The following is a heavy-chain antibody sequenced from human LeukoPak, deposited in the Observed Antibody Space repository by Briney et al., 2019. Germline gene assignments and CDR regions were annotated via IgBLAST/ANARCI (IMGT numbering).Heavy chain of an antibody. D-gene: IGHD4-23*01. CDR3: AREVGYNDYGGNGCDY. V-gene: IGHV4-61*02. J-gene: IGHJ4*02. Sequence: SETLSLTCTVSGGSISSGSYYWSWIRQPAGKGLEWIGRIYTSGSTNYNPSLKSRVAISVDTSKNQFSLELSSVTAADTAVYYCAREVGYNDYGGNGCDYWGQGTLVTVSS. CDR1: GGSISSGSYY. CDR2: IYTSGST.